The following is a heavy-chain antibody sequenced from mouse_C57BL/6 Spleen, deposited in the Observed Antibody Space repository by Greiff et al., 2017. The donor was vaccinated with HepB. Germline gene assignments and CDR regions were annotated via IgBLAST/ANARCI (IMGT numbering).Heavy chain of an antibody. CDR1: GYTFTDYN. J-gene: IGHJ3*01. CDR2: INPNNGGT. CDR3: GRSDYAWFAY. V-gene: IGHV1-22*01. D-gene: IGHD2-4*01. Sequence: VQLKQSGPELVKPGASVKMSCKASGYTFTDYNMPWVKQSPGKSLEWIGNINPNNGGTSYTQKFKGQATLTVNKSSSTAYMELRSLTSEDSAVYYCGRSDYAWFAYWGQGTLVTVSA.